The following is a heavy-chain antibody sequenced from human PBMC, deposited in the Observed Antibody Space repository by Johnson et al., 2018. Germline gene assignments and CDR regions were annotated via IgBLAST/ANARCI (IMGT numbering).Heavy chain of an antibody. D-gene: IGHD1-26*01. Sequence: VQLVQSGGGLVQPGRSLRLSCAVSVFTFDNYAIHWVRQAPGKGLEWVQGITWHSGWVAYADAVKGRFTISRDNAKNSLYLQMNSLRAEDTALYYCAKDKVTGGTYSEPRGSYYYYYYMDVWGKGTTVTVSS. CDR2: ITWHSGWV. V-gene: IGHV3-9*01. J-gene: IGHJ6*03. CDR3: AKDKVTGGTYSEPRGSYYYYYYMDV. CDR1: VFTFDNYA.